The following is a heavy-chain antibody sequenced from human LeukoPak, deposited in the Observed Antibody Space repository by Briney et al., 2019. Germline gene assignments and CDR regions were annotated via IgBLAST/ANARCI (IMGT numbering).Heavy chain of an antibody. CDR3: ARGPARRIAAAGTLDY. J-gene: IGHJ4*02. D-gene: IGHD6-13*01. CDR2: INHSGST. V-gene: IGHV4-39*07. Sequence: SETLSLTCTVSGDSIGSSPYYWGWIRQPPGKGLEWIGEINHSGSTNYNPSLKSRVTISVDTSKNQFSLKLSSVTAADTAVYYCARGPARRIAAAGTLDYWGQGTLVTVSS. CDR1: GDSIGSSPYY.